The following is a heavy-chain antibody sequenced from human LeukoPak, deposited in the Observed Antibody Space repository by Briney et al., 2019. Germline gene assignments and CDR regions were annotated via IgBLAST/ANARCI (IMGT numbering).Heavy chain of an antibody. Sequence: GGSLRLSCAASRFTVSSNYMSWVRQAPGKGLEWVSEIYSDGSTYYAPSVKGRFSISRDNSKNMLYLKLNNLRAGDTALYYCAKAGPHRFGDWFGAWGQGTLVTVSS. CDR3: AKAGPHRFGDWFGA. CDR2: IYSDGST. V-gene: IGHV3-53*01. D-gene: IGHD3-16*01. CDR1: RFTVSSNY. J-gene: IGHJ5*02.